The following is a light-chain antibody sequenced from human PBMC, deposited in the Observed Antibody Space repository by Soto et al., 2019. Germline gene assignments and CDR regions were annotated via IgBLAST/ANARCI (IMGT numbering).Light chain of an antibody. V-gene: IGKV1-5*03. Sequence: DIQMTQSPSTLSGSVGDRVTITSRASQTISSWLAWYQQKPGKAPKLLIYKASTLKSGVPSRFSGSGSGTDFTLTISSLQPEDFATYYCQQANSFPYTFGQGTRLEI. CDR2: KAS. CDR1: QTISSW. CDR3: QQANSFPYT. J-gene: IGKJ5*01.